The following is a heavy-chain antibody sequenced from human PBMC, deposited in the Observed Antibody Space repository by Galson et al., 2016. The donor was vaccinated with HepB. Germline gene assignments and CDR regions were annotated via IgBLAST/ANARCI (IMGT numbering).Heavy chain of an antibody. D-gene: IGHD3-22*01. V-gene: IGHV3-23*01. CDR2: IRGDGGHT. CDR3: VKDFDSNGWPGALDR. Sequence: SLRLSCAASGFTFNTYAMSWVRQAPGKGLEWVSGIRGDGGHTYYADSVKGRFTISRDSPRNMLDLEMNSLRVEDTAPYYCVKDFDSNGWPGALDRWGQGTQVTVSP. J-gene: IGHJ4*02. CDR1: GFTFNTYA.